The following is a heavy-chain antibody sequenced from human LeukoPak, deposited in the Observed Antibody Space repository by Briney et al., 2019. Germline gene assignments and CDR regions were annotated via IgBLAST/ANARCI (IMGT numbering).Heavy chain of an antibody. CDR3: AKPYSGYYHDAFDM. CDR2: LSGSGADT. V-gene: IGHV3-23*01. J-gene: IGHJ3*02. CDR1: GFIFSSYA. Sequence: AGGSLRLSCATSGFIFSSYAMNWARQAPGKGLEWVSSLSGSGADTKYADSVKGRFTISRDNSRNTLYLQMNSLRAEDTALYYCAKPYSGYYHDAFDMWGQGTMVIVSS. D-gene: IGHD3-22*01.